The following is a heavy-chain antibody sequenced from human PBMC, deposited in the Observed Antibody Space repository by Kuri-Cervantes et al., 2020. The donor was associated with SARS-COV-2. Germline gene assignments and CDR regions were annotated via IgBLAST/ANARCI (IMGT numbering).Heavy chain of an antibody. D-gene: IGHD6-13*01. CDR2: INWNGVRT. Sequence: GGSLRLSCAASGFTFDDYGMSWVRQAPGKGLEWVSGINWNGVRTGYTDSVKGRFTISRDNAKNSLYLQMDSLRAEDTAVYYCAKTEGAGSWNYFDAWGQGTLVTVSS. CDR3: AKTEGAGSWNYFDA. CDR1: GFTFDDYG. V-gene: IGHV3-20*04. J-gene: IGHJ4*02.